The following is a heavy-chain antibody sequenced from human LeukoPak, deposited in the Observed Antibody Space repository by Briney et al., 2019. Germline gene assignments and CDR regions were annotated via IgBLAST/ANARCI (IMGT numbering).Heavy chain of an antibody. Sequence: PGGSLRLSCAASGFTFSSYSMNWVRQAPGKGLEWVSYISSSSSTIYYADSVKGRFTISRDNAKNSLYLQMNSLRAEDTAVYYCARVGALHLYGGNKDYWGQGTLVTVSS. CDR3: ARVGALHLYGGNKDY. CDR2: ISSSSSTI. D-gene: IGHD4-23*01. J-gene: IGHJ4*02. V-gene: IGHV3-48*04. CDR1: GFTFSSYS.